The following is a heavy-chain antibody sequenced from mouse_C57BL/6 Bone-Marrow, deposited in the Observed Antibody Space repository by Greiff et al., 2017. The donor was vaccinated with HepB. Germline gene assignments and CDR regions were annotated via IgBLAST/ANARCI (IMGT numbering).Heavy chain of an antibody. CDR1: GYTFTDYY. CDR2: INPNNGGT. V-gene: IGHV1-26*01. J-gene: IGHJ3*01. CDR3: ARHYYGSSYDYDEEGGFAY. D-gene: IGHD1-1*01. Sequence: EVQLQQSGPELVKPGASVKISCKASGYTFTDYYMNWVKQSHGKSLEWIGDINPNNGGTSYNQKFKGKATLTVDKSSSTAYMELRSLTSEDSAVYYCARHYYGSSYDYDEEGGFAYWGQGTLVTVSA.